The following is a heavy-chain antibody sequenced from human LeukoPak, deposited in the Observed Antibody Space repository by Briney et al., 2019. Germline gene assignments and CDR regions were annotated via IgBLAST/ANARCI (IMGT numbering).Heavy chain of an antibody. CDR1: GGSITSGGYY. V-gene: IGHV4-31*03. Sequence: SQTLSLTCTVSGGSITSGGYYWSWIRQHPGKGLEWIGYIYYSGSTYYNPSLKSRVTISVDTSKNQFSLKLSSVTAADTAVYYCARATMIVVVPDAFDIWGQGTMVTVSS. CDR2: IYYSGST. CDR3: ARATMIVVVPDAFDI. D-gene: IGHD3-22*01. J-gene: IGHJ3*02.